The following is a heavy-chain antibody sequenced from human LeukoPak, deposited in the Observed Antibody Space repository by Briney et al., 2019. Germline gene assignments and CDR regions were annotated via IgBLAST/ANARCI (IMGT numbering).Heavy chain of an antibody. CDR3: ARDPYSGGYGNDYYYYMDV. CDR1: GFTFNSYN. Sequence: GGSLRLSCAASGFTFNSYNMNWVRQAPGKGLEWVSSITSSSTYMYYADSVKGRFTISRDNARNSLYLQMNSLRAEDTAVYYCARDPYSGGYGNDYYYYMDVWGKGTTATISS. V-gene: IGHV3-21*01. J-gene: IGHJ6*03. CDR2: ITSSSTYM. D-gene: IGHD1-26*01.